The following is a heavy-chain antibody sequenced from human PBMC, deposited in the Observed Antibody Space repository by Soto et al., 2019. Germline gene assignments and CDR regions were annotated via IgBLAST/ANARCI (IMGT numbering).Heavy chain of an antibody. Sequence: GGSLRLSCAASRFTFSSYAMSWVRQSPGKGLEWVSSISYSGGSTYYADSVKGRFTISRDNSKNTLYLQMNSLRAEDSAIYYCARKEGFNWNYAWFDPWGQGTLVTVSS. CDR2: ISYSGGST. V-gene: IGHV3-23*01. D-gene: IGHD1-7*01. CDR3: ARKEGFNWNYAWFDP. J-gene: IGHJ5*02. CDR1: RFTFSSYA.